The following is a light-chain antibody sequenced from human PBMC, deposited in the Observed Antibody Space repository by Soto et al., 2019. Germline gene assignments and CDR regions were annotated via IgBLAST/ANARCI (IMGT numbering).Light chain of an antibody. J-gene: IGLJ2*01. V-gene: IGLV2-8*01. CDR3: SSYAGFNKV. Sequence: QSALTQPPSASGSPGQSVTISCSGTSSDIGDYDYVSWYQQHPGKVPKLMIYEVTKRPSGVPDRFSASKSGNTASLTVSGLQAEDEADYYCSSYAGFNKVFGGGTKVTVL. CDR2: EVT. CDR1: SSDIGDYDY.